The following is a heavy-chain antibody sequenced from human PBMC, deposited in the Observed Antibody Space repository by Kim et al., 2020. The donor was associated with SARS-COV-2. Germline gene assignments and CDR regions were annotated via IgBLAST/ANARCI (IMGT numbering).Heavy chain of an antibody. V-gene: IGHV1-18*04. Sequence: ASVKVSCKASGYTFTSYGISWVRQAPGQGLEWMGWISAYNGNTNYAQKLQGRVTMTTDTSTSTAYMELRSLRSDDTAVYYCARLLNFAVVPAAIHDYWGQGTLVTVSS. CDR3: ARLLNFAVVPAAIHDY. J-gene: IGHJ4*02. D-gene: IGHD2-2*01. CDR1: GYTFTSYG. CDR2: ISAYNGNT.